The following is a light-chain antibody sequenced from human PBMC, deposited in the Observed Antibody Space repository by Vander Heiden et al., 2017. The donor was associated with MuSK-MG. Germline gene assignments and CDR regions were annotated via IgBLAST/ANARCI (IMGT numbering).Light chain of an antibody. Sequence: QSALTQPPSASGSPGQSVTISCTGTSSDVGGYNYVSWYQQHPGKAPNLMIYEVSKRPSGVPDRFSGSKSGTTASLTVSGLQAEDEADYYCSSYAGSNAVVFGGGTKLTVL. V-gene: IGLV2-8*01. CDR3: SSYAGSNAVV. CDR1: SSDVGGYNY. J-gene: IGLJ2*01. CDR2: EVS.